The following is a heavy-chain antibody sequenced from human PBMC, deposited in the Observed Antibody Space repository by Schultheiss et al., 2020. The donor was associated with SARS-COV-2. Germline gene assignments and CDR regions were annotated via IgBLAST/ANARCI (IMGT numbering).Heavy chain of an antibody. V-gene: IGHV3-23*01. D-gene: IGHD6-19*01. CDR2: ISGSGGST. CDR1: GFTFSDYY. CDR3: TTAGAYSSGWYDFDY. Sequence: GGSLRLSCAASGFTFSDYYMSWIRQAPGKGLEWVSAISGSGGSTYYADSVKGRFTISRDNAKNTLYLQMNSLRAEDTAVYYCTTAGAYSSGWYDFDYWGQGTLVTVSS. J-gene: IGHJ4*02.